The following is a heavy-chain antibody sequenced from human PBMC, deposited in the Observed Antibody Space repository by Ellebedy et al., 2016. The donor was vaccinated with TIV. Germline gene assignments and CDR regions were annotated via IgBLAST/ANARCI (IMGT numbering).Heavy chain of an antibody. D-gene: IGHD2-15*01. Sequence: MPGGSLRLSCAVSGDSINTQNWWQWVRQTPGKGLEWIGESDHSGNVYYSPSLKSRVTILVDRSKNQFSLNLNSVTAADTAIYYCARFIGGCSDFSCYLDPWGQGILVTVSS. V-gene: IGHV4-4*02. J-gene: IGHJ5*02. CDR3: ARFIGGCSDFSCYLDP. CDR1: GDSINTQNW. CDR2: SDHSGNV.